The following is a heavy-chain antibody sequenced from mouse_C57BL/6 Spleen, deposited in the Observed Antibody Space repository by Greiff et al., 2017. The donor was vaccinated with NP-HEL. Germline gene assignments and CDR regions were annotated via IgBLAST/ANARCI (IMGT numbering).Heavy chain of an antibody. CDR1: GFTFSSYG. Sequence: EVQLQQSGGDLVKPGGSLKLSCAASGFTFSSYGMSWVRQTPDKRLEWVATISSGGSYTYYPDSVKGRFTISRDNAKNTLYLQMSSLKSEDTAMYYCARWVLRYFDYWGQGTTLTVSS. CDR3: ARWVLRYFDY. CDR2: ISSGGSYT. V-gene: IGHV5-6*01. J-gene: IGHJ2*01. D-gene: IGHD1-1*01.